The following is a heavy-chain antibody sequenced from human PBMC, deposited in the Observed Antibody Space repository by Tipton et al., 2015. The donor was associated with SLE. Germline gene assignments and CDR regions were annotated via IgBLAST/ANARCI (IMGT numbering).Heavy chain of an antibody. CDR1: GFTFSSYA. CDR2: ISYDGSNK. V-gene: IGHV3-30*04. D-gene: IGHD6-19*01. CDR3: ARDGLVAGLDY. Sequence: SLRLSCAASGFTFSSYAMHWVRQAPGKGLEWVAVISYDGSNKYYADSVRGRFTISRDNSKNTLYLQMNSLRAEDTAVYYCARDGLVAGLDYWGQGTLVTVSS. J-gene: IGHJ4*02.